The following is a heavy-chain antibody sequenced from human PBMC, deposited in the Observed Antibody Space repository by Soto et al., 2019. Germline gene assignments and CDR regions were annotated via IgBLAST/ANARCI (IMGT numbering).Heavy chain of an antibody. V-gene: IGHV1-18*01. Sequence: ASVKVSCKASGYTFTSYGISWVRQAPGQGLEWMGWISAYNGNTNYAQKLQGRVTMTTDTSTSTAYMELRSLRSDDAAVYYCARDYLTKRITMVRGAKENFDYWGQGTLVTVSS. J-gene: IGHJ4*02. CDR1: GYTFTSYG. CDR3: ARDYLTKRITMVRGAKENFDY. D-gene: IGHD3-10*01. CDR2: ISAYNGNT.